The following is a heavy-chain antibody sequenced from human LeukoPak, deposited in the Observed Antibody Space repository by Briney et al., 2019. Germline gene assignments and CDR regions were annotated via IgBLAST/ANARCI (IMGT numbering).Heavy chain of an antibody. CDR1: GGTFSSYA. D-gene: IGHD5-24*01. J-gene: IGHJ4*02. V-gene: IGHV1-69*04. CDR2: IIPILGIA. CDR3: ARDSAVATIEFDY. Sequence: ASVKVSCKASGGTFSSYAISWVRQAPGQGLEWMGRIIPILGIANYAQKFQGRVTITADKSTSTAYMELSSLRSEDTAVYYCARDSAVATIEFDYWGQGTLVTVSS.